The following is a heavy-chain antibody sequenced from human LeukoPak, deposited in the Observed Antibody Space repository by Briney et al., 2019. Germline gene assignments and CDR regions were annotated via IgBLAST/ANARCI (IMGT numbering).Heavy chain of an antibody. Sequence: GGSLRLSCAASGFTFSSYGMHLVRQAPGKGLEWVAFIRYDGSNKYYADSVKGRFTISRDNSKNTLYLQMNSLRAEDTAVYYCAKGDYGGNSGMFDYWGQGTLVTVSS. V-gene: IGHV3-30*02. D-gene: IGHD4-23*01. CDR1: GFTFSSYG. CDR2: IRYDGSNK. J-gene: IGHJ4*02. CDR3: AKGDYGGNSGMFDY.